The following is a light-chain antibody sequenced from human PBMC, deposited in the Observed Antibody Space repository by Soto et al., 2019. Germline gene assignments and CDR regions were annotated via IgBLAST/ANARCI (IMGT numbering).Light chain of an antibody. CDR2: AAS. CDR3: QQYNSFPWT. J-gene: IGKJ1*01. V-gene: IGKV1-39*01. CDR1: QSISSY. Sequence: DIQMTQSPSSLSASVGDRVTITCRASQSISSYLNWYQHKPGKAPKLLIYAASSFQSGVPSRFNGSRSETEFTLTIRNLQPDDFATYYCQQYNSFPWTFGLGTKVDIK.